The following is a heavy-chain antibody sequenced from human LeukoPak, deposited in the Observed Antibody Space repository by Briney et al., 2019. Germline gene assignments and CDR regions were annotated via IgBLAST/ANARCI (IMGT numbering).Heavy chain of an antibody. CDR3: ARDPIYSSGWYQHYYFDY. CDR2: ISYDGSNK. V-gene: IGHV3-30*04. CDR1: GFTFSSYA. J-gene: IGHJ4*02. D-gene: IGHD6-19*01. Sequence: GRSLRLSCAASGFTFSSYAMHWARQAPGKGLEWVAVISYDGSNKYYADSVKGRFTISRDNSKNTLYLQMNSLRAEDTAVYYCARDPIYSSGWYQHYYFDYWGQGTLVTVSS.